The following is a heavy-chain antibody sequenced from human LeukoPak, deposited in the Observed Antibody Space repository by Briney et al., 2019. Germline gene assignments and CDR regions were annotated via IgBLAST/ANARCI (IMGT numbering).Heavy chain of an antibody. CDR3: ARDYYEDWTFDY. CDR2: IIPIFGTA. J-gene: IGHJ4*02. Sequence: SVKVSCKSSVDNFSSYLITWVRQAPGQGLEWMGGIIPIFGTANYAQKFQGRVTITTDESTSTAYMELSSLRSEDTAVYYCARDYYEDWTFDYWGQGTLVTVSS. D-gene: IGHD3-22*01. V-gene: IGHV1-69*05. CDR1: VDNFSSYL.